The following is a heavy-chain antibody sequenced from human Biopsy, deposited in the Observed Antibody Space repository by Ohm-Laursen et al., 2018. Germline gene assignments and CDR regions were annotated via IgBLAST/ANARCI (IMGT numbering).Heavy chain of an antibody. CDR1: GFTFSSYA. J-gene: IGHJ4*02. D-gene: IGHD6-13*01. V-gene: IGHV3-23*01. CDR3: AREGELVADEYFDY. CDR2: ITSSGDTT. Sequence: SLRLSCSASGFTFSSYAMSWVRQAPGKGLEWVSAITSSGDTTYYSDSVKGRFTISRDSSKNTLHLQMDRLRAEDTAVYYCAREGELVADEYFDYWGQGILVTVSS.